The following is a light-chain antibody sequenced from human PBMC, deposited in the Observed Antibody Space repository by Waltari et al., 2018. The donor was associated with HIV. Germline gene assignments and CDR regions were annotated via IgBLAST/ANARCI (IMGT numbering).Light chain of an antibody. Sequence: QSALTQPASVSGSPGQSITISCTGTSSDVGGYNSVSWYQQHPGKAPKRMIYEVSNRPSGVSNRFAGSKSGKTASLTISGLQAEDEADYYCSSYTSSSTLGFGGGTKLTVL. CDR3: SSYTSSSTLG. J-gene: IGLJ3*02. CDR2: EVS. V-gene: IGLV2-14*01. CDR1: SSDVGGYNS.